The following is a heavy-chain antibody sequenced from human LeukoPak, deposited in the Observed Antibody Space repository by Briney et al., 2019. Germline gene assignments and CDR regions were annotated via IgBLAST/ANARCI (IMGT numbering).Heavy chain of an antibody. D-gene: IGHD5-24*01. Sequence: SETLSLTCTVSGGSISSYYWSWIRQPPGKGLEWIGDIYYSGSTNYNPSLKSRVTISVDTSKNQFSLKLSSVTAADTAVYYCARAERWLQLIDYWGQGTLVTVSS. CDR1: GGSISSYY. J-gene: IGHJ4*02. CDR3: ARAERWLQLIDY. V-gene: IGHV4-59*01. CDR2: IYYSGST.